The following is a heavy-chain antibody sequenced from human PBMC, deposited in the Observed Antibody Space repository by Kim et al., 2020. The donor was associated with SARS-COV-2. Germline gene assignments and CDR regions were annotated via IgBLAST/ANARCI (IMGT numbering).Heavy chain of an antibody. CDR3: ARDSSLGYCSGGSCYLAWFDP. CDR2: INAGNGNT. V-gene: IGHV1-3*01. D-gene: IGHD2-15*01. J-gene: IGHJ5*02. CDR1: GYTFTSYA. Sequence: ASVKVSCKASGYTFTSYAMHWVRQAPGQRLEWMGWINAGNGNTKYSQKFQGRVTITRDTSASTAYMELSSLRSEDTAVYYCARDSSLGYCSGGSCYLAWFDPWGQGTLVTVSS.